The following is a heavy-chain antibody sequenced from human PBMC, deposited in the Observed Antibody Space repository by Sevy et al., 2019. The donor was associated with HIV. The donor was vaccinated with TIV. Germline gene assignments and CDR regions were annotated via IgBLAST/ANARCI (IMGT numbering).Heavy chain of an antibody. Sequence: GGSLRLSCAASGFTFSSYSMNWVRQAPGKGLGCVSTISSSSSYIYYADSVKGRFTISRDNAKKSLYLQMISLRAEDTAVYYCARGGELGPYDYWGQGTLVTVSS. D-gene: IGHD3-16*01. CDR2: ISSSSSYI. V-gene: IGHV3-21*01. CDR3: ARGGELGPYDY. J-gene: IGHJ4*02. CDR1: GFTFSSYS.